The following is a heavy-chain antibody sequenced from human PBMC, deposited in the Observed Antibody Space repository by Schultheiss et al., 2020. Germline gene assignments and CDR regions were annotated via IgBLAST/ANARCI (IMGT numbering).Heavy chain of an antibody. CDR2: ISGSGDST. CDR3: AKGFWGVTSSLDY. Sequence: GESLKISCAGSGFPFSSYAVNWVRQAPGKGLEWVLVISGSGDSTYYADSVKGRFTISRDNSKNTLYLQMNSLRAEDTAVYYCAKGFWGVTSSLDYWGQGTLVTVSS. CDR1: GFPFSSYA. V-gene: IGHV3-23*01. D-gene: IGHD3-16*01. J-gene: IGHJ4*02.